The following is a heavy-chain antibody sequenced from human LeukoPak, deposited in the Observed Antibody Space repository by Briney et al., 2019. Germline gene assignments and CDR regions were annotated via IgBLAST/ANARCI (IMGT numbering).Heavy chain of an antibody. Sequence: GGSLRLSCAASGFTDFTFSHYAMHWVRQPPGMGLQWVALISYDGGQKYYADSAKGRFIISRDNSQNTVSLQMNSLKPEDTAIYYCARGMTTATTGLYYWGQGTLVTVSS. CDR2: ISYDGGQK. CDR3: ARGMTTATTGLYY. J-gene: IGHJ4*02. CDR1: GFTDFTFSHYA. V-gene: IGHV3-30*04. D-gene: IGHD4-11*01.